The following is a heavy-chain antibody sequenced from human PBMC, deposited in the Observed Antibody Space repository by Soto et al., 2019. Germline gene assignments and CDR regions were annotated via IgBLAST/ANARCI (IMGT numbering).Heavy chain of an antibody. CDR1: GYNFDTYW. V-gene: IGHV5-51*01. Sequence: LGESLKISCTASGYNFDTYWIGWVRQMPGKGMGWMGIIYPGDFDTRYSQSFQGHFTMSVDKSINTAYLQWNNLETSDSAMYYCARLLGYSFGHQEFFDYWGQGTPVTVS. J-gene: IGHJ4*02. D-gene: IGHD5-18*01. CDR3: ARLLGYSFGHQEFFDY. CDR2: IYPGDFDT.